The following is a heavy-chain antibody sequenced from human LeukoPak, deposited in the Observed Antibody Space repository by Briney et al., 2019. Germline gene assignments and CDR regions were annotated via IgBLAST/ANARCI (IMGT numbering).Heavy chain of an antibody. V-gene: IGHV3-7*01. J-gene: IGHJ6*03. CDR2: IKEDGIEK. CDR1: GFTFSIYW. Sequence: GGSLRLSCAASGFTFSIYWMSWVRQAPGKGLEWVANIKEDGIEKYYVDSVKGRFTISRDNAKHSLYLQMNSLRAEDTAVYYCARDRGNYDILTGYSPGYMDVRGKGTTVTVSS. CDR3: ARDRGNYDILTGYSPGYMDV. D-gene: IGHD3-9*01.